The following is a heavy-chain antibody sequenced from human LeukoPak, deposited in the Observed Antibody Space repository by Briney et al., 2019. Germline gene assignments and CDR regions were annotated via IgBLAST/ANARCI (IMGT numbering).Heavy chain of an antibody. Sequence: SVKVSCKASGGTFSSYAISWVRQAPGQGLEWMGRIIPILGIANYAQKFQGRVTITADKSTGTAYMELRSLRSDDTAVYYCALGRITGTTSLWGQGALVTVSS. CDR2: IIPILGIA. J-gene: IGHJ4*02. CDR3: ALGRITGTTSL. CDR1: GGTFSSYA. V-gene: IGHV1-69*04. D-gene: IGHD1-7*01.